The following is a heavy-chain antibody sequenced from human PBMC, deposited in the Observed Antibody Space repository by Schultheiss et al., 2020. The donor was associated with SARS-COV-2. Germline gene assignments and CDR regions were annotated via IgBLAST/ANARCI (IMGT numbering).Heavy chain of an antibody. CDR3: ARGAGRQVLLEYHYYGMGV. Sequence: SQTLSLTCTVSGSSISSGNYYWSWIRQAPGKGLEWIGYIYYSGSTYYSPSLKSRVTMSLDSSKNQLSLRLTSVTAADTAVYFCARGAGRQVLLEYHYYGMGVWGQGTTVTVSS. CDR2: IYYSGST. D-gene: IGHD3-3*01. V-gene: IGHV4-30-4*01. J-gene: IGHJ6*02. CDR1: GSSISSGNYY.